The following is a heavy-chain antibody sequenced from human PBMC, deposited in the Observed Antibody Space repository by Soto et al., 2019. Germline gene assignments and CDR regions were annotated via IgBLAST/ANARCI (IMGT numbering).Heavy chain of an antibody. CDR3: ARGGGSPDY. CDR1: GGSISSYY. J-gene: IGHJ4*02. V-gene: IGHV4-59*01. Sequence: QVQLQESGPGLVKPSETLSLTCTVSGGSISSYYWSWIRQPPGKGLEWIGYIYYSGSTNYNPSLKSRVTISVDTSKNQFALKRSSVTAADTAVYYCARGGGSPDYWGQGTLVTVSS. D-gene: IGHD1-26*01. CDR2: IYYSGST.